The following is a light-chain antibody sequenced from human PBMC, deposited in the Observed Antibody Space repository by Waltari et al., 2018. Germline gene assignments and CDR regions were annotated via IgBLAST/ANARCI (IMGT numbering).Light chain of an antibody. Sequence: EIRLTQSTSHLSASVGDRVTITCRASQDVQKYLNWYQQKPGKAPKLLIYAGSSLQSGVPSRFSGSGFGTDFTLTITSLQPEDFGSYYCQQSYSPPPITFGQGTRLEIK. CDR2: AGS. V-gene: IGKV1-39*01. CDR1: QDVQKY. J-gene: IGKJ5*01. CDR3: QQSYSPPPIT.